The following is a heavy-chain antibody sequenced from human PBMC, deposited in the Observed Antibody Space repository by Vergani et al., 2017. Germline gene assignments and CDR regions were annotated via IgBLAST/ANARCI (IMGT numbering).Heavy chain of an antibody. V-gene: IGHV3-21*04. Sequence: EVQMVESGGGLVKPGGSLRLSCVASGFTFSHYSMNWVRHAPGKGLEWVSTLSASARRTNYADSVKGRFTISRDNSKNTLFLHMNSLRPEDTAVYYCAKVGRSEVAGTVGAFDIWGQGTTVTVSS. D-gene: IGHD6-19*01. CDR2: LSASARRT. CDR3: AKVGRSEVAGTVGAFDI. J-gene: IGHJ3*02. CDR1: GFTFSHYS.